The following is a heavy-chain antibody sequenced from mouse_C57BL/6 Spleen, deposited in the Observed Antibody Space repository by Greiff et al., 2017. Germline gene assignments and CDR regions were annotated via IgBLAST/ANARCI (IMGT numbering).Heavy chain of an antibody. D-gene: IGHD2-2*01. CDR1: GYSITSGYY. V-gene: IGHV3-6*01. CDR2: ISYDGSN. CDR3: ARVYGYDTLDY. J-gene: IGHJ2*01. Sequence: DVQLQESGPGLVKPSQSLSLTCSVTGYSITSGYYWNWIRQFPGNKLEWMGYISYDGSNNYNPSLKNRISITRDTSKNQFFLKLNSVTTEDTATYYCARVYGYDTLDYWGQGTTLTVSS.